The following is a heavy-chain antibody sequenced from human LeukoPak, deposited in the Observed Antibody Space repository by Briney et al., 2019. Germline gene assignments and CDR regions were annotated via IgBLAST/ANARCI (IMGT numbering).Heavy chain of an antibody. D-gene: IGHD3-10*01. V-gene: IGHV3-7*01. CDR3: AREILWFGEEYYYYMDV. J-gene: IGHJ6*03. CDR2: IKHDGSEK. CDR1: GFTFSSYW. Sequence: PGGSLRLSCAASGFTFSSYWMSWVRQAPGKGLEWVANIKHDGSEKYYVDSVKGRFTISRDNAKNSLYLQMNSLRAEDTAVYYCAREILWFGEEYYYYMDVWGKGTTVTVSS.